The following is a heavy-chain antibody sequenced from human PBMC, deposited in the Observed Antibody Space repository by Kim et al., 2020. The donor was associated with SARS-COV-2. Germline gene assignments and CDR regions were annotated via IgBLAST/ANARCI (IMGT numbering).Heavy chain of an antibody. J-gene: IGHJ3*02. Sequence: SYASSGKGRFTISRDTAKNTLYLQMNSLRAEDTAVFYCARVGSPAGAFDIWGQGTMVTVSS. CDR3: ARVGSPAGAFDI. D-gene: IGHD1-26*01. V-gene: IGHV3-74*01.